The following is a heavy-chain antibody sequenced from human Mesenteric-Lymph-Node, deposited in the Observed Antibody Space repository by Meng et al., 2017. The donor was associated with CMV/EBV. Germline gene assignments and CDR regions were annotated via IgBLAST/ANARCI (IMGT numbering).Heavy chain of an antibody. Sequence: GGSLRLSCAASGFTFSDHYMDWVRQAPGKGLEWVGRTRNKANSYTTEYAASGKGRFTISRDDSKNSLYLQMNSLRAEDTAVYYCARDVTKRWLQPPGRRDPRGMDVWGQGTTVTVSS. V-gene: IGHV3-72*01. CDR1: GFTFSDHY. CDR3: ARDVTKRWLQPPGRRDPRGMDV. D-gene: IGHD5-24*01. J-gene: IGHJ6*02. CDR2: TRNKANSYTT.